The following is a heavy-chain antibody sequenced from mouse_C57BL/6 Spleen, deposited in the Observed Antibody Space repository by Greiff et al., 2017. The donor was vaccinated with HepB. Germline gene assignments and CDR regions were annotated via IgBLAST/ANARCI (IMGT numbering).Heavy chain of an antibody. CDR2: ISDGGSYT. J-gene: IGHJ3*01. V-gene: IGHV5-4*01. Sequence: EVQLQESGGGLVKPGGSLKLSCAASGFTFSSYAMSWVRQTPEKRLEWVATISDGGSYTYYPDNVKGRFTISRDNAKNNLYLQMSHLKSEDTAMYYCAREYYYGSSYGFAYWGQGTLVTVSA. CDR3: AREYYYGSSYGFAY. D-gene: IGHD1-1*01. CDR1: GFTFSSYA.